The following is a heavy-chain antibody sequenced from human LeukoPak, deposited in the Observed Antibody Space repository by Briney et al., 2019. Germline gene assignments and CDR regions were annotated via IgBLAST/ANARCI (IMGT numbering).Heavy chain of an antibody. CDR3: ARGVPTGVDYFDY. J-gene: IGHJ4*02. Sequence: GGSLRLSCAASGFSLSNYWMTWVRQAPGKGLEWVANIKHDGSEKYYVDSVRGRFTISRDHAENSLHLQMSSLRAEDTSVYYCARGVPTGVDYFDYWGQGTLVTVSS. D-gene: IGHD1-1*01. CDR1: GFSLSNYW. CDR2: IKHDGSEK. V-gene: IGHV3-7*01.